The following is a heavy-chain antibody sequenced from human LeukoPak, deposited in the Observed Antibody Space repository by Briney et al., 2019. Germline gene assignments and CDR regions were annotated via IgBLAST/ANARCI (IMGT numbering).Heavy chain of an antibody. CDR3: ARDLGQYYDTSDNWFDP. D-gene: IGHD3-22*01. CDR1: GFTFSSYA. V-gene: IGHV3-23*01. CDR2: ISGSGGST. Sequence: GGSLRLSCAASGFTFSSYAMSWVRQAPGKGLEWVSGISGSGGSTYYADSVKGRFTISRDNAKNTLNLQMNSLRAEDTAVYYCARDLGQYYDTSDNWFDPWGQGTLVTVSS. J-gene: IGHJ5*02.